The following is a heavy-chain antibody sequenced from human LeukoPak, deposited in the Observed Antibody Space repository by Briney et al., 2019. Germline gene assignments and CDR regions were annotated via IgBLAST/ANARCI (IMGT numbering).Heavy chain of an antibody. D-gene: IGHD6-19*01. CDR1: GGSISSGSYY. CDR2: IYTSGST. J-gene: IGHJ2*01. Sequence: SETLSLTCTVSGGSISSGSYYWSWIRQPAGKGLEWIRRIYTSGSTNYNPSLKSRVTISVDTSKNQFSLKLSSVTAADTAVYYCARYSSGWSRTGINWYFDLWGRGTLVTVSS. CDR3: ARYSSGWSRTGINWYFDL. V-gene: IGHV4-61*02.